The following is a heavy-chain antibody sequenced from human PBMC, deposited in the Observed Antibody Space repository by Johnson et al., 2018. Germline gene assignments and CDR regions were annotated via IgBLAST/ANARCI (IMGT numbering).Heavy chain of an antibody. CDR3: ARDQTSSSYYYYGMDV. D-gene: IGHD6-6*01. Sequence: QVQLQESGPGLVKPSETLSLTCTVSGGSISSYYWSWIRQPPGKGLEWIGYLYYSGSPNYNPSLKLLFTISVDTSKNQFSLKLRSLTAADTAVYYCARDQTSSSYYYYGMDVWGQGTTVTVSS. CDR2: LYYSGSP. J-gene: IGHJ6*02. V-gene: IGHV4-59*01. CDR1: GGSISSYY.